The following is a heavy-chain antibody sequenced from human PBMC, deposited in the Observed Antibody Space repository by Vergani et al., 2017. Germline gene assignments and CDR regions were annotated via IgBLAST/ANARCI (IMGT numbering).Heavy chain of an antibody. J-gene: IGHJ1*01. V-gene: IGHV4-34*01. CDR1: GGSFSGYY. Sequence: QLQLQESGPGLVKPSETLSLTCAVYGGSFSGYYWSWIRQPPGKGLEWIGEINHSGSTNYNPSLKSRVTISVDTSKNQFSLKLSSVTAADTAVYYCASFGWWELLGGEYFQHWGQGTLVTVSS. CDR3: ASFGWWELLGGEYFQH. CDR2: INHSGST. D-gene: IGHD1-26*01.